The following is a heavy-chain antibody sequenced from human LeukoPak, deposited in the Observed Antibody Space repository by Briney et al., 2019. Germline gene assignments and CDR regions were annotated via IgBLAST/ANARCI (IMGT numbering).Heavy chain of an antibody. CDR3: VRVRGAVAATPLEFDY. V-gene: IGHV3-23*01. J-gene: IGHJ4*02. Sequence: GGSLRLSCAASGFTFSSYAMSWVRQAPGKGLEWVSCIDGGGGGTYYADSVKGRFTISRDNAKNTLYLQMNSLRAEDTAVYYCVRVRGAVAATPLEFDYWGQGTLVTVSS. CDR2: IDGGGGGT. D-gene: IGHD6-19*01. CDR1: GFTFSSYA.